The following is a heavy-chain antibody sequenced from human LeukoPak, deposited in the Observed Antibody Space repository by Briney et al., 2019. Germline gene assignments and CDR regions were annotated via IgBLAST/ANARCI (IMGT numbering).Heavy chain of an antibody. J-gene: IGHJ4*02. V-gene: IGHV3-21*01. CDR3: VRDSGGYFDY. CDR1: GFTFNAYD. Sequence: PGGSLRLSCAASGFTFNAYDMTWVRQAPGEGLEWVSSISKSGNYIYYADSVKGRFTISRDNAKKALYLQMNSLTVEDTAVYYCVRDSGGYFDYWGQGTLVIVSS. D-gene: IGHD3-16*01. CDR2: ISKSGNYI.